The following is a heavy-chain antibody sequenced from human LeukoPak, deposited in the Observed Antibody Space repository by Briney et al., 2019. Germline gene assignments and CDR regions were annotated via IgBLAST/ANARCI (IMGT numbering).Heavy chain of an antibody. CDR1: GYTFTGYY. Sequence: ASVKVSCKASGYTFTGYYMHWVRQAPGQGLEWMGWINPNSGGTNYAQKLQGRVTMTRDTSISTAYMELSRLRSDDTAVYYCARDVATVAGWFDPWGQGTLVTVSS. V-gene: IGHV1-2*02. CDR3: ARDVATVAGWFDP. J-gene: IGHJ5*02. CDR2: INPNSGGT. D-gene: IGHD5-12*01.